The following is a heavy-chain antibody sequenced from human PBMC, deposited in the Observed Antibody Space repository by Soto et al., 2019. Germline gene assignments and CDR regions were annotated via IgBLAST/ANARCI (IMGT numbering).Heavy chain of an antibody. V-gene: IGHV3-33*06. Sequence: GGSLRLSCAASGSTFSSYGMHWVRQAPGKGLEWVAVIWYDGSNKYYADSVKGRFTISRDNSKNTLYLQVNSLRAEDTAVYYCAKDCKSGSGWYWDYWGQGTLVTVSS. CDR1: GSTFSSYG. D-gene: IGHD6-19*01. J-gene: IGHJ4*02. CDR2: IWYDGSNK. CDR3: AKDCKSGSGWYWDY.